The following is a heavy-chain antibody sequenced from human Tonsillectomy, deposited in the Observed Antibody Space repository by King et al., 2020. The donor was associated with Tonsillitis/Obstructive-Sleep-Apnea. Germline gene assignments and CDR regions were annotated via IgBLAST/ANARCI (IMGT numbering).Heavy chain of an antibody. V-gene: IGHV4-4*02. CDR1: GGSISSNNW. D-gene: IGHD3-16*01. CDR2: IHHIGST. Sequence: QLQESGPGLVKPSGTLSLTRAVSGGSISSNNWWRWVRQPPGQGLGWMWEIHHIGSTNYNPAPKSLVTISVDKTKNQFSLKLSSVTAADTAVYYCARLGISDPWGQGTLVTVSS. CDR3: ARLGISDP. J-gene: IGHJ5*02.